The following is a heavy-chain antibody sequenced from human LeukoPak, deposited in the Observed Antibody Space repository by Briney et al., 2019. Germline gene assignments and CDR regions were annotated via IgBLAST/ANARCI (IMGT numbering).Heavy chain of an antibody. D-gene: IGHD6-19*01. CDR2: ISGSGGST. CDR3: AIPHSSGWYFYFQH. J-gene: IGHJ1*01. CDR1: GFTFSSYA. Sequence: GGSLRLSCAASGFTFSSYAMSWVRQAPGKGLEWGSAISGSGGSTYYADSVKGRFTISRDNSKNTLYLQMNSLRAEDTAVYYCAIPHSSGWYFYFQHWGQGTLVTVSS. V-gene: IGHV3-23*01.